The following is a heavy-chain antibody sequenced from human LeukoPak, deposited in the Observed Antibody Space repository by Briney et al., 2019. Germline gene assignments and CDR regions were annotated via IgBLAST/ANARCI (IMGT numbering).Heavy chain of an antibody. J-gene: IGHJ4*02. Sequence: GRSLRLSCAASGFTFSSYGMHWVRQAPGKGLEWVAVIWYDGSNKYYADSVKGRLTISRDNSKNTLYLQMNSLRAEDTAVYYCAKDSGASVEYYFDYWGQGTLVTVSS. D-gene: IGHD1-26*01. CDR1: GFTFSSYG. V-gene: IGHV3-33*06. CDR3: AKDSGASVEYYFDY. CDR2: IWYDGSNK.